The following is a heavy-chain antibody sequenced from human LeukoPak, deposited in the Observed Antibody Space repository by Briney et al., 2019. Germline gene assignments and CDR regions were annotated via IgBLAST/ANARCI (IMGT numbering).Heavy chain of an antibody. J-gene: IGHJ4*02. V-gene: IGHV4-59*11. CDR1: GGSISTHY. D-gene: IGHD2-15*01. CDR2: TYYSGIT. Sequence: PSETLSLTCTVSGGSISTHYWSWIRQSPGKGLEWIGYTYYSGITSYNPSLTSRVTISVDTSKNQFSLNLTSVTAADTAVYYCARGGGSFDYWGQGILVTVSS. CDR3: ARGGGSFDY.